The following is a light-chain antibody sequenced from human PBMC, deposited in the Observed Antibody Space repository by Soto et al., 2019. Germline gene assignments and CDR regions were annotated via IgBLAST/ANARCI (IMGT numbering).Light chain of an antibody. CDR1: QSVSEF. V-gene: IGKV3-11*01. CDR3: QQRSKWPVT. CDR2: DAS. Sequence: EVVLTQSPATLSLSPGERATLSCRASQSVSEFLAWYQQKPGQAPRLLIYDASNRATGIPARFSGSGSGTDFTLTISSLEAEDLALYYCQQRSKWPVTFGGGTKVEIK. J-gene: IGKJ4*01.